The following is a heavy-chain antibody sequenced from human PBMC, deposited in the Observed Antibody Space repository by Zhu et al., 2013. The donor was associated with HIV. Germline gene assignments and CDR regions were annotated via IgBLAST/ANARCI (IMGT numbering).Heavy chain of an antibody. Sequence: VQLVQSGAEAKKPGASVKVSCKASGYTFTSYTMHWVRQAPGQGLEWMGIINPSGGSTSYAQKFQGRVTMTRDTSTSTVYMELSSLRSEDTAVYYCASHIVGTTGGFDYWGQGTLVTVSS. V-gene: IGHV1-46*01. CDR1: GYTFTSYT. J-gene: IGHJ4*02. D-gene: IGHD1-26*01. CDR3: ASHIVGTTGGFDY. CDR2: INPSGGST.